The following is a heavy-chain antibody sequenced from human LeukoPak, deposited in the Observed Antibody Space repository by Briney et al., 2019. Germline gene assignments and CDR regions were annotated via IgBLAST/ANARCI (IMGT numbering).Heavy chain of an antibody. Sequence: GASVKVSCKASGYTFTSYDINWVRQATGQGLEWMGWMNPNSGNTGYAQKFQGRVTITRNTSISTAYMELSSLRSEDTAVYYCARGLKQWLVRAHYYYYMDVWGKGTTATVSS. D-gene: IGHD6-19*01. CDR3: ARGLKQWLVRAHYYYYMDV. CDR2: MNPNSGNT. CDR1: GYTFTSYD. J-gene: IGHJ6*03. V-gene: IGHV1-8*03.